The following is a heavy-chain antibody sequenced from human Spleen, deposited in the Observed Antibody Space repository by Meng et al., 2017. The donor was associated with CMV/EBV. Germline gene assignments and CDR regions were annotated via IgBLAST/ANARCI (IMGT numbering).Heavy chain of an antibody. CDR1: GFILSDYW. J-gene: IGHJ5*02. CDR3: AKDPLGAVAGENWFDP. V-gene: IGHV3-74*03. Sequence: GESLKISCAASGFILSDYWMHWVRQAPGEGPVWVARITIDGIKEDRTKYADSVEGRFTISRDNAKNTLYLQMNSLRAEDTAVYYCAKDPLGAVAGENWFDPWGQGTLVTVSS. CDR2: ITIDGIKEDRT. D-gene: IGHD6-19*01.